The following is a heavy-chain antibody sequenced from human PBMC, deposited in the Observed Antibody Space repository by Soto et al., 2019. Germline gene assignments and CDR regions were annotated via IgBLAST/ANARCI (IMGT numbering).Heavy chain of an antibody. CDR1: GFTFSAYA. CDR3: ATDPVAVTGSFIDP. V-gene: IGHV3-30-3*01. Sequence: GGSLRLSCAASGFTFSAYAFHWVRQAPGKGLEWLSVISYDGRETHYADSVEGRFIISRDSSKKTAYLQMNSLRGDDTAVYFCATDPVAVTGSFIDPWGPGTLVTVSS. J-gene: IGHJ5*02. CDR2: ISYDGRET. D-gene: IGHD2-21*02.